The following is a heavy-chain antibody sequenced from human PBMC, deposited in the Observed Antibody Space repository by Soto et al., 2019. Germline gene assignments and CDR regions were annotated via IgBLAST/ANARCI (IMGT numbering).Heavy chain of an antibody. CDR1: GGSISSYY. D-gene: IGHD1-1*01. V-gene: IGHV4-59*01. CDR2: IYYSGST. Sequence: SETLSLTCTAYGGSISSYYWSWIRQPPGKGLEWIGYIYYSGSTNYNPSLKSRVTISVDTSKNQFSLKLSSVTAADTAVYYCARVNNWNDVDYWGQGTLVTVSS. CDR3: ARVNNWNDVDY. J-gene: IGHJ4*02.